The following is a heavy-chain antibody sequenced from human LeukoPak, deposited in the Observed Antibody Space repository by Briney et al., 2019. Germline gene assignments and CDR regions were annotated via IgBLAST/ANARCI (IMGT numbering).Heavy chain of an antibody. Sequence: PSETLTLTCTVSGDSFSSGGYYWSCIWQPDGKGLEWFGRISSSGSTNYNPSIKSRATITVDTSNTQYSLEMTSMTAADTAVYFCARSPYSYDSSGSFDIWGQGTMVTVS. V-gene: IGHV4-61*02. CDR1: GDSFSSGGYY. CDR2: ISSSGST. J-gene: IGHJ3*02. D-gene: IGHD3-22*01. CDR3: ARSPYSYDSSGSFDI.